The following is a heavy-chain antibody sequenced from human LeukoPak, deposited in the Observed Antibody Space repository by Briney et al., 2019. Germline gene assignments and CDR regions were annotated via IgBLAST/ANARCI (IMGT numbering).Heavy chain of an antibody. CDR2: IKQDGSEK. D-gene: IGHD3-9*01. CDR3: ASTPPDDILTGYPPKVDVHYGMDV. V-gene: IGHV3-7*03. J-gene: IGHJ6*02. Sequence: GGSLRLSCAASGFTFSSYWMSWVRQAPGKGLEWVANIKQDGSEKYYVDSVKGRFTISRDNAKNSLYLQMNSLRAEDTAVYYCASTPPDDILTGYPPKVDVHYGMDVWGQGTTVTVSS. CDR1: GFTFSSYW.